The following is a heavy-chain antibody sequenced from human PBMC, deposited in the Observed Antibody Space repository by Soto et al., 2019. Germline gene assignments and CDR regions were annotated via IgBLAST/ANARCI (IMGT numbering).Heavy chain of an antibody. CDR1: GFTFSSYG. V-gene: IGHV3-30*18. CDR2: ISYDGSNK. J-gene: IGHJ6*02. CDR3: AKRMAAAKTGTRALLYYYGMDV. D-gene: IGHD6-13*01. Sequence: PGGSLRLSCAASGFTFSSYGMHWVRQAPGKGLEWVAVISYDGSNKYYTDSVKGRFTISRDNSKNTLYLQMNSLRAEDTAVYYCAKRMAAAKTGTRALLYYYGMDVWGQGTTVTVSS.